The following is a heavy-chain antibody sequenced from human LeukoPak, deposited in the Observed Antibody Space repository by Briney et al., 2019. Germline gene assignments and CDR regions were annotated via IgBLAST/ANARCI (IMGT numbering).Heavy chain of an antibody. V-gene: IGHV3-30*18. CDR2: ISYDGSNK. D-gene: IGHD6-13*01. Sequence: GGSLRLSCAASGFTFSSYGMRWVRQAPGKGLEWVAVISYDGSNKYYADSVKGRFTISRDNSMNTLYLQMNGLRAEDTAVYYCAKSSSSWTNWFDPWGQGALVTVSS. J-gene: IGHJ5*02. CDR3: AKSSSSWTNWFDP. CDR1: GFTFSSYG.